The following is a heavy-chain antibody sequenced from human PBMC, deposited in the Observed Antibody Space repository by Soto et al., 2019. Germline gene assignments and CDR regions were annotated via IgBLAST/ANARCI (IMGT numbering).Heavy chain of an antibody. V-gene: IGHV1-69*01. J-gene: IGHJ6*02. D-gene: IGHD3-3*01. CDR2: IIPIFGTA. Sequence: QVQLVQSGAEVKKPGSSVKVSCKASGGTFSSYAISWVRQAPGQGLEWMGGIIPIFGTANYAQKFQGRVTITADESTXTXXXXLSSLRSEDTAVYYCASGYDFWSGYGYYYYGMDVWGQGTTVTVSS. CDR3: ASGYDFWSGYGYYYYGMDV. CDR1: GGTFSSYA.